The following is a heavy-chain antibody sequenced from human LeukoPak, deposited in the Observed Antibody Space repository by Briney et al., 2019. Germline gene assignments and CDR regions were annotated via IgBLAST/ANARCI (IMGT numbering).Heavy chain of an antibody. J-gene: IGHJ3*02. CDR3: ARAHYYDGSGAATWAFDI. Sequence: PSETLSLTCTVSGDISSYYWSWVRQPPGKGLEWIGYIYYSGSTNFSPSLKSRVTISVDTSKNQFSLKLRSVIAADTAVYYCARAHYYDGSGAATWAFDIWGQGTMVTVSS. CDR2: IYYSGST. CDR1: GDISSYY. D-gene: IGHD3-22*01. V-gene: IGHV4-59*08.